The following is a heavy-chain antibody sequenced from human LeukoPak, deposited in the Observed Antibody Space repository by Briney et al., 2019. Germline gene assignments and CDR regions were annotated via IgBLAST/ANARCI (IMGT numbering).Heavy chain of an antibody. CDR2: ICYSGST. CDR3: ARAQDFSDSSGPNYLDF. D-gene: IGHD3-22*01. Sequence: SETLSLTCTVSGGSISSYYWSWIRQPPGKGLEWIGYICYSGSTNYNPSLKSRVTISVDTSKNQFSLKLPSVTAADTAVYYCARAQDFSDSSGPNYLDFWGQGILVTVSS. V-gene: IGHV4-59*08. J-gene: IGHJ4*02. CDR1: GGSISSYY.